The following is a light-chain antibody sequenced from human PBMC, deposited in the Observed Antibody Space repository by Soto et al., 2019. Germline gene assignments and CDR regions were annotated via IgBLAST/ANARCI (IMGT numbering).Light chain of an antibody. V-gene: IGLV1-36*01. CDR3: AAWDDSLNGQV. CDR1: SSNIGNNA. CDR2: YDD. J-gene: IGLJ3*02. Sequence: QSVLTQPPSVSEAPRQRVTISCSGSSSNIGNNAVNWYQQLPGKAPKLLIYYDDLLPSGVSDRFSGSKSGTSASLAISGLQSEGEADYYCAAWDDSLNGQVFGGGTKVTVL.